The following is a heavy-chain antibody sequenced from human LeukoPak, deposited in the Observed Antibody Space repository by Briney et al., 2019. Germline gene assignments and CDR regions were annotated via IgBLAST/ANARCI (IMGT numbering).Heavy chain of an antibody. CDR1: GYTLTELS. CDR2: FDPEVGKT. J-gene: IGHJ4*02. Sequence: ASVKVSCKVSGYTLTELSMHWVRQAPGKGLEWMGGFDPEVGKTIYAQKFQGRVTMTTDTSTSTAYMELRSLRSDDTAVYYCARYYYDSSGYYKGDYWGQGTLVTVSS. CDR3: ARYYYDSSGYYKGDY. V-gene: IGHV1-24*01. D-gene: IGHD3-22*01.